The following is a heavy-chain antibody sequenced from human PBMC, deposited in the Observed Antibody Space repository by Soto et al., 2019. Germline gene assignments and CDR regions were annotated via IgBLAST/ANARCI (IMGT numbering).Heavy chain of an antibody. D-gene: IGHD7-27*01. V-gene: IGHV3-15*01. J-gene: IGHJ6*02. CDR2: ITSNFDGGTT. CDR3: AKDFLQDWGQDYYYGMDV. CDR1: GFTFTNVH. Sequence: GGSLILSCAAAGFTFTNVHMIWVRQDPGKGLEWVGQITSNFDGGTTDYAAPVKGRFTISRDNSKNTLYLQMNRLRAEDTAVYYCAKDFLQDWGQDYYYGMDVWGQGTTVTGLL.